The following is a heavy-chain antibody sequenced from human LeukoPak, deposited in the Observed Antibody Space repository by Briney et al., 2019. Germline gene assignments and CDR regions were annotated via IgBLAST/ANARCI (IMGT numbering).Heavy chain of an antibody. J-gene: IGHJ3*02. CDR3: ATDIVVVVAATGPDALDI. CDR2: ISGSGGST. D-gene: IGHD2-15*01. V-gene: IGHV3-23*01. CDR1: GFTFSSYA. Sequence: PGGSLRLSCAASGFTFSSYAMSWVRQAPGKGLEWVSAISGSGGSTYYADSVKGRFTISRDNSKNTLYLQMNSLRAEDTAVYYCATDIVVVVAATGPDALDIWGQGTMVTVSS.